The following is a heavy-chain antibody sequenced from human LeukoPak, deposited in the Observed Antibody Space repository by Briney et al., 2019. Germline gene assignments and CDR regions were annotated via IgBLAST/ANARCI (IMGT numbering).Heavy chain of an antibody. D-gene: IGHD3-22*01. CDR1: GGSISSSSYY. CDR2: IHYSGST. CDR3: ASHYYDSSGFYYIEDY. Sequence: SETLSLTCTVSGGSISSSSYYWGWIRQPPRKGLEWIGSIHYSGSTYYNPSLKSRVTISVDTSKNQFSLKLNSVTAADTAVYYCASHYYDSSGFYYIEDYWGQGTLVTVSS. V-gene: IGHV4-39*01. J-gene: IGHJ4*02.